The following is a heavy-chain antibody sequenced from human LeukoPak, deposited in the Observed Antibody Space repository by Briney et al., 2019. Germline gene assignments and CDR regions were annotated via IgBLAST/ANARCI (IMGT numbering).Heavy chain of an antibody. CDR1: GYTFTSYY. CDR3: AVYSSPYYMDV. Sequence: GASVKVSCKASGYTFTSYYMHSVRQAPGQGLEWMGIINPSGGSTSYAQKFQGRVTMTRDMSTSTVYMELSSLRSEDTAVYYCAVYSSPYYMDVWGKGTTVTVSS. D-gene: IGHD6-13*01. CDR2: INPSGGST. V-gene: IGHV1-46*01. J-gene: IGHJ6*03.